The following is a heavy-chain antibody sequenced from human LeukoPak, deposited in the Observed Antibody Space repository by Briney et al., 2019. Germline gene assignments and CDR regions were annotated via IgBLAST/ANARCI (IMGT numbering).Heavy chain of an antibody. Sequence: VASVKVSCKASGYTFTSYGISWVRQAPGQGLEWVGWISAYNVNTNYAHKLQGTLTMPTDTPTRTAYMELRSLRSDDTAVYYCARPGTLLWFGESYYGMDVWGQGTKVTVSS. V-gene: IGHV1-18*01. CDR2: ISAYNVNT. J-gene: IGHJ6*02. D-gene: IGHD3-10*01. CDR1: GYTFTSYG. CDR3: ARPGTLLWFGESYYGMDV.